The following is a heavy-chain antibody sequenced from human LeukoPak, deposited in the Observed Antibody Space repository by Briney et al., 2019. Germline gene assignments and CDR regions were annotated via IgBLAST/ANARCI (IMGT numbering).Heavy chain of an antibody. Sequence: NSGGSLRLSCAASGFTFSGYSMNWVRQAPGKGLEWIGSFYYSGSTFYNPSLKSRVTISVDTSKNQFSLKLSSVTAADTAVYYCASGHIAISNFDYWGQGTLVTVSS. CDR2: FYYSGST. CDR3: ASGHIAISNFDY. D-gene: IGHD3-9*01. V-gene: IGHV4-59*05. CDR1: GFTFSGYS. J-gene: IGHJ4*02.